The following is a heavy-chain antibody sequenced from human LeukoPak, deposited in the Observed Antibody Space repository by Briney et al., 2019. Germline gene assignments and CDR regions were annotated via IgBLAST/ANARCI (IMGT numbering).Heavy chain of an antibody. CDR2: IYNSENT. CDR1: GGSISSYY. V-gene: IGHV4-59*01. CDR3: ARSHKAMAGEGLFDY. D-gene: IGHD5-18*01. Sequence: SETLSLTCTVSGGSISSYYWSWIRQPPGKGLEWIGYIYNSENTNYNPSLKSRVTISVDMSKSQFSLKLFSVTAADTAVYYCARSHKAMAGEGLFDYWGQGTLITVSS. J-gene: IGHJ4*02.